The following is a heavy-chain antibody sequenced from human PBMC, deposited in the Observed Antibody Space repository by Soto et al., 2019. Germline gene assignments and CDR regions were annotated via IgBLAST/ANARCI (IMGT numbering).Heavy chain of an antibody. J-gene: IGHJ6*03. D-gene: IGHD2-2*01. Sequence: QVQLVQSGAEVKKPGSSVKVSCKASGGTFSSYTISWVRQAPGQGLEWMGRIIPILGIANYAQKFQGRVTITADKSTSTAYMELSSLRSEDTAVYYCASERPHYCSSTSCSNYYYYYYMDVWGKGTTVTVSS. CDR2: IIPILGIA. CDR3: ASERPHYCSSTSCSNYYYYYYMDV. CDR1: GGTFSSYT. V-gene: IGHV1-69*02.